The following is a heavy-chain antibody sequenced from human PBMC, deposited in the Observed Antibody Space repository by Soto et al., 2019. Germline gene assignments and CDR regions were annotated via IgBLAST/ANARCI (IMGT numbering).Heavy chain of an antibody. CDR1: GFTFSSYA. J-gene: IGHJ4*02. V-gene: IGHV3-23*01. Sequence: GGSLRLSCAASGFTFSSYAMSWVRQAPGKGLEWVSAISGSGGSTYYADSVKGRFTISRDNSKNTLYLQMNSLRAEDTAVYYCAKDRSERVTIPGSDFQTYWGQGTLVTVSS. D-gene: IGHD3-3*01. CDR2: ISGSGGST. CDR3: AKDRSERVTIPGSDFQTY.